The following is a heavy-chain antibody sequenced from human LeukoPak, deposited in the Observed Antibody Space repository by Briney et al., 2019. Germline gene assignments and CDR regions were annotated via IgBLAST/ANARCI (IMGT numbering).Heavy chain of an antibody. CDR1: GYTFTNYY. D-gene: IGHD4-23*01. J-gene: IGHJ6*02. V-gene: IGHV1-46*01. CDR3: ARGGYGGDSTYYYYAMDV. Sequence: ASVKVSCKASGYTFTNYYMHWVRQAPGQGLEWMPIINPSGGSTRNAQKFQGRVTMTRDTSTSTVYMELSSLRSEDTAVYYCARGGYGGDSTYYYYAMDVWGQGTTVTVSS. CDR2: INPSGGST.